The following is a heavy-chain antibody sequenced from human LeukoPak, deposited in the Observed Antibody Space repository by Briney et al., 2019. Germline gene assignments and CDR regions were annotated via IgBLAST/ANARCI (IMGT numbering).Heavy chain of an antibody. V-gene: IGHV3-30*02. J-gene: IGHJ4*02. D-gene: IGHD1-1*01. Sequence: GGSLRLFCVASGLIFSNYGMHWVRQAPGKGLEWVAFIQFDGGDIFYADSVKGRFSISRDNSRNTVFLQMNSLRTDDTAMYYCAEDQQLEPFHYWGRGTLVTVSS. CDR1: GLIFSNYG. CDR2: IQFDGGDI. CDR3: AEDQQLEPFHY.